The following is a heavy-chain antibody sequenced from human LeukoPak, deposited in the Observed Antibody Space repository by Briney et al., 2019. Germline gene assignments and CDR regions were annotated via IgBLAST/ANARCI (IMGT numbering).Heavy chain of an antibody. D-gene: IGHD4-17*01. CDR1: GGSISSSY. V-gene: IGHV4-59*08. CDR2: FDYSGST. J-gene: IGHJ4*02. CDR3: ARHGPDLTTVKGLAYDY. Sequence: SETLSLTCTVSGGSISSSYWSWIRQPPGKGLERIGYFDYSGSTNYNPSLKSRVTISVDTSKNQFSLKLSSVTAADTAVYYCARHGPDLTTVKGLAYDYWGQGTLVTVSS.